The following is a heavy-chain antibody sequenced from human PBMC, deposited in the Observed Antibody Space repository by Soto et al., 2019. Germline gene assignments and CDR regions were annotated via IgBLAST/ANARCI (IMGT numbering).Heavy chain of an antibody. Sequence: EVQLVESGGGLVQSGGSLRLSCLASGFSLTPFWLGWVRRLPGKGLEWGAKINEDGSKRDYMESVEGRFTISRDNAKNSVSLQMDSLRVDDTAMYYCTRWDGRCSGGSCFFDSWGQGTLVTVSS. CDR1: GFSLTPFW. CDR3: TRWDGRCSGGSCFFDS. J-gene: IGHJ4*02. V-gene: IGHV3-7*01. D-gene: IGHD2-15*01. CDR2: INEDGSKR.